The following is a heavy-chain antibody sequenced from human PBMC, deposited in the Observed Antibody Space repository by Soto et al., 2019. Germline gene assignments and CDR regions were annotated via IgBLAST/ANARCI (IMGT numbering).Heavy chain of an antibody. CDR3: ATIAAAGAPDY. V-gene: IGHV1-3*01. CDR2: INGGNGNT. D-gene: IGHD6-25*01. CDR1: GYSFTNYA. Sequence: QVQLVQSGAAVKRPGASVKVSCKASGYSFTNYAFHWVRQAPGQGLEWMGWINGGNGNTKYSQNFQDRVTITRDTSASTAYVELSSLTSEDTAVYYCATIAAAGAPDYWGQGTLVTVSS. J-gene: IGHJ4*02.